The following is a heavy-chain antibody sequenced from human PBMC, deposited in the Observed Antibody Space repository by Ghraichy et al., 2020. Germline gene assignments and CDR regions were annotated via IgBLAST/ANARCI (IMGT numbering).Heavy chain of an antibody. J-gene: IGHJ4*02. CDR2: IKQDGSEK. CDR1: GFTFSSYW. CDR3: ARDPPYCSSTSCYVDY. V-gene: IGHV3-7*01. D-gene: IGHD2-2*01. Sequence: GGSLRLSCAASGFTFSSYWMSWVRQAPGKGLEWVANIKQDGSEKYYVDSVKGRFTISRDNAKNSLYLQMNSLRAEDTAVYYCARDPPYCSSTSCYVDYWGQGTLVTVSS.